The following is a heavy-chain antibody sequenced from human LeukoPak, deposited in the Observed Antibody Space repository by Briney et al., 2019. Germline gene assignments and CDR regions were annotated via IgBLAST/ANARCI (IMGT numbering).Heavy chain of an antibody. CDR2: INPSGGST. V-gene: IGHV1-46*01. J-gene: IGHJ5*02. CDR3: ARTNCSGGSCYNWFDP. CDR1: GYTFTAYY. D-gene: IGHD2-15*01. Sequence: ASVKVSCKASGYTFTAYYIHWVRQAPGQGLEWMGIINPSGGSTSYAQKFQGRVTMTRDTSTSTVYMELSSLRSEDTAVYYCARTNCSGGSCYNWFDPWGQGTLVTVSS.